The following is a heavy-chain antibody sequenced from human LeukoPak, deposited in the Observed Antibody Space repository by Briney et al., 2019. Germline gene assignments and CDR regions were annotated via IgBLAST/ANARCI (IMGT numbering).Heavy chain of an antibody. CDR3: ARGLPYWPGYSYGYFASGFDY. CDR2: INPSGGST. CDR1: GYTFTSYY. V-gene: IGHV1-46*01. Sequence: ASVKVSCKASGYTFTSYYMHWVRQAPGQGLEWMGIINPSGGSTSYAQKFQGRVTMTRDTSTSTVYMELSSLRSEDTAVYYCARGLPYWPGYSYGYFASGFDYWGQGTLVTVSS. D-gene: IGHD5-18*01. J-gene: IGHJ4*02.